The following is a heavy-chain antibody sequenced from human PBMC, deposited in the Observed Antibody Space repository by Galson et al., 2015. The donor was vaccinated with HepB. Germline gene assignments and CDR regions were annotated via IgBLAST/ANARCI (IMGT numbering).Heavy chain of an antibody. CDR2: INPSGGST. D-gene: IGHD4/OR15-4a*01. Sequence: SVKVSCKASGYTFTSYGISWVRQAPGQGLEWVGIINPSGGSTSYAQKFQGRVTITADKSTSTAYMELSSLRSGDTAVYYCAQTHTLSHWFDPWGQGTLATVSS. CDR1: GYTFTSYG. CDR3: AQTHTLSHWFDP. J-gene: IGHJ5*02. V-gene: IGHV1-46*01.